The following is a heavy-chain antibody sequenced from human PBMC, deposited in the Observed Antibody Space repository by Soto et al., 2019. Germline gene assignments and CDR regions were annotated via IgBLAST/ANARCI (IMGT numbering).Heavy chain of an antibody. CDR3: APLGTTVTPYDAFDI. Sequence: PGGSLRLSCASSGFTFSSYGMHLVRQAPGKGLEWVAVISYDGSNKYYADSVKGRFTISRDNSKNTLYLQMNSLRAEDTAVYYCAPLGTTVTPYDAFDIWGQGTMVTVSS. CDR2: ISYDGSNK. J-gene: IGHJ3*02. D-gene: IGHD4-17*01. V-gene: IGHV3-30*03. CDR1: GFTFSSYG.